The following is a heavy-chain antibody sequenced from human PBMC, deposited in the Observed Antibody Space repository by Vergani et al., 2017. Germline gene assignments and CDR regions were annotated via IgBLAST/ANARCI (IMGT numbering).Heavy chain of an antibody. D-gene: IGHD3-10*01. CDR1: GGSISSGSYY. CDR2: VSFRGDT. Sequence: QVQLQESGPGLVKPSQTLSLTCTVSGGSISSGSYYWSWIRQPPGKGLEWMGYVSFRGDTLYDPSVKGRMTRSLNTSSNHFSLYLTSVTAADTAVYYCARSRIYYGAGSPDYWGQGTLVTVSS. V-gene: IGHV4-61*01. J-gene: IGHJ4*02. CDR3: ARSRIYYGAGSPDY.